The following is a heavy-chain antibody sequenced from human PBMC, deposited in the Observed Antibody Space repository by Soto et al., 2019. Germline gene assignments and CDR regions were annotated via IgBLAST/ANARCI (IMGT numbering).Heavy chain of an antibody. CDR1: GGTVRTFA. Sequence: QVQLVQSGAEVKKPGSSVKVSCKSSGGTVRTFAFSWVRQAPGQGLQWMGGIVPMFGTANYAQKFQGRVTITADASTSTAYMELTSLISEDAAVYYCARCVRDSSGYDLDSWGQGTLVTVSS. D-gene: IGHD3-22*01. CDR2: IVPMFGTA. CDR3: ARCVRDSSGYDLDS. J-gene: IGHJ4*02. V-gene: IGHV1-69*01.